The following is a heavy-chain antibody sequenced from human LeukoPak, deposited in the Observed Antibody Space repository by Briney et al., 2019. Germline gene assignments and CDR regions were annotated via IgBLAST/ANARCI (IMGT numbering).Heavy chain of an antibody. Sequence: ASVKVSCKASGYTFTSYYMHWVRQAPGQGREWMGMINPSGGSTSYAQKFQGRVTMTRDTSTSTVYMELSSLRSEDTAVYYCARDGIPVGALEYYFDYWGQGTLVTVSS. D-gene: IGHD1-26*01. V-gene: IGHV1-46*01. CDR3: ARDGIPVGALEYYFDY. CDR2: INPSGGST. J-gene: IGHJ4*02. CDR1: GYTFTSYY.